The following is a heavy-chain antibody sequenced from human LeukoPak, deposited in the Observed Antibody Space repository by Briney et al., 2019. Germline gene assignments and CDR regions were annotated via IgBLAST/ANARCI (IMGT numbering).Heavy chain of an antibody. CDR3: TKDPNGDYVGAFDP. J-gene: IGHJ5*02. CDR2: ITGTHYTT. CDR1: GFTFNTFA. V-gene: IGHV3-23*01. D-gene: IGHD4-17*01. Sequence: GGSLRLSCAASGFTFNTFAMTWVRQAPEKGLEWVSSITGTHYTTYNTDSVKGRFTISRDNSKNTLYLQMNSLRADDTAVYYCTKDPNGDYVGAFDPWGQGTLVTVSS.